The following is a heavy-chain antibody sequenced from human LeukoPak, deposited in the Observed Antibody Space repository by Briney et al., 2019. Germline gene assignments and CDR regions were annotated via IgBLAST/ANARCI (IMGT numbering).Heavy chain of an antibody. CDR2: IYYSGST. Sequence: MSSETLSLTCTVSGGSISSYYWSWIRQPPGKGLEWIGYIYYSGSTNYNPSLKSRVTISVDTSKNQFSLKLSSVTAADTAVYYCARDTIYCSGGSCYGFDPWGQGTLVTVSS. V-gene: IGHV4-59*12. CDR3: ARDTIYCSGGSCYGFDP. J-gene: IGHJ5*02. D-gene: IGHD2-15*01. CDR1: GGSISSYY.